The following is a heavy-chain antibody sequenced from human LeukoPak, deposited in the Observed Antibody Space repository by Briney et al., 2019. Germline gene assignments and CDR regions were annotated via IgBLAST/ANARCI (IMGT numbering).Heavy chain of an antibody. CDR2: INPSGGST. Sequence: ASVKVSCKASGYTFTSYYMHWVRQAPGQGLEWMGIINPSGGSTSYAQKFQGRVTMTRDTSTSAVYMELSSLRSEDTAVYYCARDAVWGDDAFDIWGQGTMVAVSS. V-gene: IGHV1-46*01. D-gene: IGHD3-16*01. CDR1: GYTFTSYY. J-gene: IGHJ3*02. CDR3: ARDAVWGDDAFDI.